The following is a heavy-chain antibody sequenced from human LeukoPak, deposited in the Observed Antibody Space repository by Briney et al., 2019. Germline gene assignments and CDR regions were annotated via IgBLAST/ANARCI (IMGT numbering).Heavy chain of an antibody. Sequence: GGSLRLSCEGFGFAVSTYSMHWVRQTPGQGLVWVSRLNSDGIRTDYADSVRGRFTISRDNAKNTFYMYMDSLRAEDTAVYYCARAGFYNGYDYWGQGTLVTVSS. CDR3: ARAGFYNGYDY. D-gene: IGHD5-18*01. CDR2: LNSDGIRT. J-gene: IGHJ4*02. V-gene: IGHV3-74*01. CDR1: GFAVSTYS.